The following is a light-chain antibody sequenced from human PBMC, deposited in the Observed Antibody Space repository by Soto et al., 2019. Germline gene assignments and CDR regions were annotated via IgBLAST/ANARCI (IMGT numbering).Light chain of an antibody. J-gene: IGKJ4*01. Sequence: DIQMTHSPSTLSASVVDRVTITFRASQSISSWLAWYQQKPGKAPKLLIYKASSLESGVPSRFSGSGSGTEFTLTISSLQPDDFATYYCQQYNSYPLTFGGGTKVDIK. V-gene: IGKV1-5*03. CDR1: QSISSW. CDR2: KAS. CDR3: QQYNSYPLT.